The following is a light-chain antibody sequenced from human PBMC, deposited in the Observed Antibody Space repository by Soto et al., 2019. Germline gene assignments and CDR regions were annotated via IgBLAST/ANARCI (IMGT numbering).Light chain of an antibody. Sequence: IQLTQSPSSLSASVGDRVTITCRASQGISSYLAWYQQEPGKAPKLLIYAASTLQSVVPSRFSGSGSGTDFTLTISSLQPEDFAIYYCQQLGSYPLTFGQGTRLEIK. J-gene: IGKJ5*01. CDR1: QGISSY. CDR3: QQLGSYPLT. CDR2: AAS. V-gene: IGKV1-9*01.